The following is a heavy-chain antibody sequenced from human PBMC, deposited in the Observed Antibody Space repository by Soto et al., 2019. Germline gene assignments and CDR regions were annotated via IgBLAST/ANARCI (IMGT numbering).Heavy chain of an antibody. V-gene: IGHV1-46*03. Sequence: ASVKVSCKAPGYTFTSYYMHWVRQAPGQGLEWMGIINPSGGSTSYAQKFQGRVTMTRDTSTSTVYMELSSLRSEDTAVYYCARVRVKDAFDIWGQGTMVTVSS. CDR2: INPSGGST. CDR3: ARVRVKDAFDI. D-gene: IGHD3-10*01. CDR1: GYTFTSYY. J-gene: IGHJ3*02.